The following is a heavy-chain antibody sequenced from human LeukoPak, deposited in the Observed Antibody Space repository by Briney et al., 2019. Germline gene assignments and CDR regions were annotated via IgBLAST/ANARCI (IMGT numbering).Heavy chain of an antibody. CDR3: AKEWSALDVDTIGY. Sequence: PGGSLRLSCAASGFTFSSYGMHWVRQAPGKGLEWVAVISYDGSNKYYADSVKGRFTISRDNSKNTLYLQMNSLRAEDTAVYYCAKEWSALDVDTIGYWGQGTLVTVSS. J-gene: IGHJ4*02. CDR2: ISYDGSNK. V-gene: IGHV3-30*18. D-gene: IGHD5-12*01. CDR1: GFTFSSYG.